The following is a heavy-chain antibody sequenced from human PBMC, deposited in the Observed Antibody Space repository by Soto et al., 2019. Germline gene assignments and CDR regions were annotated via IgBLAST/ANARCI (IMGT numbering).Heavy chain of an antibody. CDR3: ASGGEYCSGGSCYSE. Sequence: QVQLVQSGAEVKKPGSSVKVSCKASGGTFSSYTISWVRQAPGQGLEWMGRIIPILGIANYAQKFQGRVTITADKSTRTAYMELSSLRSEDTAVYYCASGGEYCSGGSCYSEWGQGPLVTVSS. CDR1: GGTFSSYT. J-gene: IGHJ4*02. CDR2: IIPILGIA. V-gene: IGHV1-69*02. D-gene: IGHD2-15*01.